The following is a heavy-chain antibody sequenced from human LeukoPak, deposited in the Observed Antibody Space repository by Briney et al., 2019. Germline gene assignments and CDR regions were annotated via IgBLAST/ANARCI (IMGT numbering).Heavy chain of an antibody. V-gene: IGHV4-30-2*03. D-gene: IGHD1-26*01. CDR2: IYHSGST. J-gene: IGHJ4*02. CDR1: GGSISSGGYS. Sequence: TLSLTCAVSGGSISSGGYSWSWIRQPPGKGLEWIGYIYHSGSTYYNPSLKSRVAISVDTSKYQFSLRLSSVTTTDTAVYYCARRGSGSYSYWGQGTLVIVSS. CDR3: ARRGSGSYSY.